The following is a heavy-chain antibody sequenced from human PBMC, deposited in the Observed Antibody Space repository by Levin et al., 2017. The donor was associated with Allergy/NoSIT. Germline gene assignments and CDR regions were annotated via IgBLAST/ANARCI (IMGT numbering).Heavy chain of an antibody. CDR1: GFTFSSYA. V-gene: IGHV3-30-3*01. J-gene: IGHJ5*02. CDR3: ARDMWFDP. Sequence: GGSLRLSCAASGFTFSSYAMHWVRQAPGKGLEWVAVISYDGSNKYYADSVKGRFTISRDNSKNTLYLQMNSLRAEDTAVYYCARDMWFDPWGQGTLVTVSS. CDR2: ISYDGSNK.